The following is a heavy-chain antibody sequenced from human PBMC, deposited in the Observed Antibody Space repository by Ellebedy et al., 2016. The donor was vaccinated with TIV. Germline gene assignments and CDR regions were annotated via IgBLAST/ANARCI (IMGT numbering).Heavy chain of an antibody. D-gene: IGHD5-18*01. CDR1: GFTFTTYW. CDR2: IKQDGSQK. Sequence: GESLKISCAASGFTFTTYWMSWVRQAPGKGLEWVANIKQDGSQKYYVDSVKGRFTISRDNAMNSLSLQMDSLRAEDTAVYFCARGLYSYGFAEYLQHWGQGTLVTVSS. V-gene: IGHV3-7*03. J-gene: IGHJ1*01. CDR3: ARGLYSYGFAEYLQH.